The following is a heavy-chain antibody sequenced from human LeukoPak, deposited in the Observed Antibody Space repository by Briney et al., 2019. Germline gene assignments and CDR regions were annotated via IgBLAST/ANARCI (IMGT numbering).Heavy chain of an antibody. Sequence: GGSLRLSCAASGFTFSNAWMSWVRQAPGKGLEWVGRIKSKTDGWTTDYAAPVKGRFTISRDDSKNTLYLQMNSLKTEDTAVYYCTTDGYSSSWYVGAPPPVDYWGQGTLVTVSS. D-gene: IGHD6-13*01. CDR3: TTDGYSSSWYVGAPPPVDY. V-gene: IGHV3-15*01. CDR1: GFTFSNAW. J-gene: IGHJ4*02. CDR2: IKSKTDGWTT.